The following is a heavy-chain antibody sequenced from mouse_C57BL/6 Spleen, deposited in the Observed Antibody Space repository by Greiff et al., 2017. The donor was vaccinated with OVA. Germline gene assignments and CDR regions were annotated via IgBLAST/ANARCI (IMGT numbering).Heavy chain of an antibody. V-gene: IGHV5-6*02. J-gene: IGHJ2*01. D-gene: IGHD1-1*01. CDR3: AKQEIYYFDY. CDR1: GFTFSSYG. Sequence: DVKLVESGGDLVKPGGSLKLSCAASGFTFSSYGMSWVRQTPDKRLEWVATISSGGSYTYYPDSVKGRFTISRDNAKNTLYLQMSSLKSEDTAMYYCAKQEIYYFDYWGQGTTLTVSS. CDR2: ISSGGSYT.